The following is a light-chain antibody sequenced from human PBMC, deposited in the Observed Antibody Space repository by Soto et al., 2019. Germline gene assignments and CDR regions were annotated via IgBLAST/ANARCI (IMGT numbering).Light chain of an antibody. J-gene: IGLJ2*01. CDR1: SSDVGGYNY. CDR3: SSYTSSSPPVV. CDR2: DVS. Sequence: QSALTQPASVSGSPGQSITISCTGTSSDVGGYNYVSWYQQHPGKAPKLMIYDVSNRPSGVSNRFSGSKSGNTASLTISGLQAEDEVDYYCSSYTSSSPPVVFGGGTTLTVL. V-gene: IGLV2-14*01.